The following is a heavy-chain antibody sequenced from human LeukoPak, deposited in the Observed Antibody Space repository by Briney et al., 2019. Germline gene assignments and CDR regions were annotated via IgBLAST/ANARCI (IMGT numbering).Heavy chain of an antibody. CDR1: GGSISSSSYY. J-gene: IGHJ4*02. CDR3: ARGAYGSGSYYLIADIQIDY. V-gene: IGHV4-39*07. CDR2: IYYSRST. Sequence: SETLSLTCTVSGGSISSSSYYWGWIRQPPGKGLEWIGSIYYSRSTYYNPSLKSRVTISVDTSKNQFSLKLSSVTAADTAVYYCARGAYGSGSYYLIADIQIDYWGQGTLVTVSS. D-gene: IGHD3-10*01.